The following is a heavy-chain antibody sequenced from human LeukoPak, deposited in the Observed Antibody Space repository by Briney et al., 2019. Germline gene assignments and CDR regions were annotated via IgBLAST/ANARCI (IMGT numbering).Heavy chain of an antibody. J-gene: IGHJ4*02. D-gene: IGHD3-3*01. CDR2: IDYSGCCI. CDR1: GFTFSSYA. V-gene: IGHV3-23*01. Sequence: GGSLTLSCAASGFTFSSYAMTWVREAPGKGLEWVSSIDYSGCCIYYGDRVKGRFNISRDHPKNTLYLQMNSLSCEHASVYHCAKRESNFWSGYFYWDQGTLVIVSA. CDR3: AKRESNFWSGYFY.